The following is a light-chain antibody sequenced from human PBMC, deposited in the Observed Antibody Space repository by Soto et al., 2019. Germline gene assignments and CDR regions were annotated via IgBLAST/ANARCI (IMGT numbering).Light chain of an antibody. CDR1: QKIDDW. CDR3: QQYHRWT. Sequence: DVQMTQSPSTLAASVGDRVTITCRASQKIDDWMAWYQQKPGKAPKLLIYRASNLESGVPSRFSGSGSGTEFTLTISSLQPDDFATYYCQQYHRWTFGQGTKVEI. J-gene: IGKJ1*01. V-gene: IGKV1-5*03. CDR2: RAS.